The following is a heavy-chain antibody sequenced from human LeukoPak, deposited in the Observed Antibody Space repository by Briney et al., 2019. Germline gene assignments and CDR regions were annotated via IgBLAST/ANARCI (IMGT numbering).Heavy chain of an antibody. CDR2: INPNSGGT. D-gene: IGHD2-15*01. CDR1: GYTFAGYY. V-gene: IGHV1-2*06. Sequence: ASVKVSCKASGYTFAGYYMHWVRQAPGQGLEWMGRINPNSGGTNYAQKFQGRATMTRDTSISTAYMELSRLRSDDTAVYYCASYCSGGSCYSAHMDVWGKGTTVTVSS. J-gene: IGHJ6*03. CDR3: ASYCSGGSCYSAHMDV.